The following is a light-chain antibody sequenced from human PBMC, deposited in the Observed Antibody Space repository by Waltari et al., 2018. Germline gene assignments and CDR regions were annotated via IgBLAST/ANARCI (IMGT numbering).Light chain of an antibody. Sequence: QSALTQPASAPGPPGESITISCPGTSTAMARQNHVSWYQHHPGKAPKPMIHDVNKRPSGVSNRFSGSKSGNTASLTISGLQAEDEADYYCNSFTDSVTWVFGGGTKLTVL. J-gene: IGLJ3*02. CDR1: STAMARQNH. V-gene: IGLV2-14*03. CDR3: NSFTDSVTWV. CDR2: DVN.